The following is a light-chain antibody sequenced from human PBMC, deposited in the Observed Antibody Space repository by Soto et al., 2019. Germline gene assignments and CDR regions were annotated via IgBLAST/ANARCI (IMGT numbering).Light chain of an antibody. CDR1: QSVTTF. V-gene: IGKV3-11*01. Sequence: EILLTQSPATLSLSPGEIATLSCRASQSVTTFLAWYQQKPGQAPRLLIFDASYRATGVPGRFSGSGSGTDFTLTISSLEPEDVAVEYCQHRSSWPAKFGPGTKVDIK. CDR2: DAS. CDR3: QHRSSWPAK. J-gene: IGKJ3*01.